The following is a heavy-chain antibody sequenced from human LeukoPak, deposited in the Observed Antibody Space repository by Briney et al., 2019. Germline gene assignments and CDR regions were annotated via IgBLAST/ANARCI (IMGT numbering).Heavy chain of an antibody. Sequence: GGSLRLSCAASGFTFSSYAMSWVRQAPGKGLECVSAISGSGGSTYYADSVKGRFTISRDNSKNTLYLQMNSLRAEDTAVYYCAKVLGTMIVVVPDAFDVWGQGTMVTVSS. D-gene: IGHD3-22*01. CDR2: ISGSGGST. CDR1: GFTFSSYA. V-gene: IGHV3-23*01. CDR3: AKVLGTMIVVVPDAFDV. J-gene: IGHJ3*01.